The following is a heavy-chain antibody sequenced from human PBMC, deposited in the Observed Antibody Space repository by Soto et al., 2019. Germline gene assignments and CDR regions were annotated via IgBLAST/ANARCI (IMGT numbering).Heavy chain of an antibody. CDR3: AREVYYSTYFDS. V-gene: IGHV2-5*02. CDR2: LYWDDDH. D-gene: IGHD3-10*01. Sequence: QITLKESGPTLVRPTQTLTLTCTFSGFSLSSSGVGVGWIRQPPGKALEWLALLYWDDDHRYSPSLKTRLTIXKXSSKNQVVLTMTKLDPADTATYYCAREVYYSTYFDSWGQGTLVTVSS. J-gene: IGHJ4*02. CDR1: GFSLSSSGVG.